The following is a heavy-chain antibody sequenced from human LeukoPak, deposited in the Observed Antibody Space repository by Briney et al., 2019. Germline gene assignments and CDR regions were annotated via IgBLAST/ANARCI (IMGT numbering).Heavy chain of an antibody. J-gene: IGHJ4*02. CDR1: GFTFSSYD. V-gene: IGHV3-13*05. CDR2: IGTAGDP. CDR3: ARGRYSGYDYFIDY. D-gene: IGHD5-12*01. Sequence: GGSLSLSCAASGFTFSSYDMLWVRQATGKGLEWVSAIGTAGDPYYPGSVKGRFTISREDAKNSLYLQMNSLRAGDTAVYYCARGRYSGYDYFIDYWGQGTLVTVSS.